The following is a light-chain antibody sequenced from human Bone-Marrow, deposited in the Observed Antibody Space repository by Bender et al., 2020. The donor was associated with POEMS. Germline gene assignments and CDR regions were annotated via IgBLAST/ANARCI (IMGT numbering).Light chain of an antibody. CDR3: QAWDTYSVI. CDR1: DLGDKY. Sequence: SYEVTQPPSVSVSPGQTASITCPGDDLGDKYVAWYQQKPGQSPVLVIYQATKRPSGIPERFSGSNSGNTATLTISGTQAMDVADYYCQAWDTYSVIFGGGTKLTVL. V-gene: IGLV3-1*01. CDR2: QAT. J-gene: IGLJ2*01.